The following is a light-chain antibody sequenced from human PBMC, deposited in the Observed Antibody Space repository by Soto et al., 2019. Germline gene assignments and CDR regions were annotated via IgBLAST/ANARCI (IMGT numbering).Light chain of an antibody. J-gene: IGKJ1*01. CDR1: QSISSW. Sequence: DIQMTQSPSTLSASVGDRVTITCRASQSISSWLAWYQQKPGKAPKLLIYDASSVESGVPSRFSGSESGTEFTLTISSLQPDDFPTYYCQQYNSYPWTFGQRTKVEIK. V-gene: IGKV1-5*01. CDR2: DAS. CDR3: QQYNSYPWT.